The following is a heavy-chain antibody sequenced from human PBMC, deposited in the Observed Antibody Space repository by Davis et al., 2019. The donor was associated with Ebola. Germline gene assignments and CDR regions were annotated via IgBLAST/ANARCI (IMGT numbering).Heavy chain of an antibody. CDR3: ARQQSGSYSL. V-gene: IGHV3-23*01. CDR1: GFTFSSYS. D-gene: IGHD1-26*01. CDR2: ITGSGT. Sequence: GSLRLSCAASGFTFSSYSMNWVRQAPGKGLEWVSAITGSGTYYTDSVKGRFTISRDDSKNTLYLQMNSLRAEDTAVYYCARQQSGSYSLWGQGTLLTVSS. J-gene: IGHJ4*02.